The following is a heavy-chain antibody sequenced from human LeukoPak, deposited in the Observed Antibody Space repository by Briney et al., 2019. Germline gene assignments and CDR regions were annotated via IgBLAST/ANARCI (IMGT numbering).Heavy chain of an antibody. CDR2: ISYDDSNK. V-gene: IGHV3-30*03. CDR3: ARGVGALDY. J-gene: IGHJ4*02. CDR1: GFLFNIYG. D-gene: IGHD1-26*01. Sequence: GGSLRLSCAASGFLFNIYGMHWVRQAPGKGLEWVALISYDDSNKNYADSVKGRFTISRDNSKNTLYLQMNSLRAEDTAVYYCARGVGALDYWGQGTLVTVSS.